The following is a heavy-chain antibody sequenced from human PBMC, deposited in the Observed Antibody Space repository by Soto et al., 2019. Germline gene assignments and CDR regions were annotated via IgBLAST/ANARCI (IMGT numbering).Heavy chain of an antibody. Sequence: PSETLSLTCSVSGGSMNNGGYYWSWIRQLPGKGLEWIGYIYSNGDTYYNPSLKSRLTISVDTSKNQFSLNLTSVTAADTAVYYCARRGGSSSRYYYDALGVWGQVTTVTVSS. J-gene: IGHJ6*02. D-gene: IGHD6-6*01. CDR3: ARRGGSSSRYYYDALGV. CDR1: GGSMNNGGYY. CDR2: IYSNGDT. V-gene: IGHV4-31*03.